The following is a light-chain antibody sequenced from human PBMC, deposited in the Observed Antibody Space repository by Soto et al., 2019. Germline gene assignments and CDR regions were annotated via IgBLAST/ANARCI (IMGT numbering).Light chain of an antibody. CDR2: AAS. CDR1: QGIGND. Sequence: IQMTQSPSSLSASVGDRVTITCRASQGIGNDLGWYQQKPGKAPKRLIYAASSLQSGVPSRFSGSGSGTEFTLTISSLQPEDFAAYYCLQHNSYPLTFGQGTKVEIK. CDR3: LQHNSYPLT. J-gene: IGKJ1*01. V-gene: IGKV1-17*01.